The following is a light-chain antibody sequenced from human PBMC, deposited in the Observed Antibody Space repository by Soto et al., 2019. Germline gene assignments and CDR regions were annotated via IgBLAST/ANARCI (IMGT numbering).Light chain of an antibody. J-gene: IGKJ3*01. V-gene: IGKV3-20*01. CDR2: GAS. Sequence: EIVLTQSPGILSLSPGERATLACRASQSISSDHLAWYQQRPGQSPRLLIYGASSRTTGVPDRFSGSGSGTDFTLTISRLEPEAFAVYYCQHYRSAPFTFGPGT. CDR1: QSISSDH. CDR3: QHYRSAPFT.